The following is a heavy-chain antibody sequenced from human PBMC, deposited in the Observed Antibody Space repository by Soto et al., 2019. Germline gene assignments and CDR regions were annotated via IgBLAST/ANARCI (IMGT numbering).Heavy chain of an antibody. V-gene: IGHV3-33*06. D-gene: IGHD3-3*01. J-gene: IGHJ4*02. CDR2: IWFDGSTT. CDR1: GFTFSDYG. Sequence: QVQLVESGGGVVQVGRSLRLSCAASGFTFSDYGMHWVRQPPGKGLEWVAAIWFDGSTTYYRESVKGRFSISRDNSKNTLKLQMNSLRVDDTAVYYCAKDVDFSTGNPSRTFDSWGQGTLVAVSS. CDR3: AKDVDFSTGNPSRTFDS.